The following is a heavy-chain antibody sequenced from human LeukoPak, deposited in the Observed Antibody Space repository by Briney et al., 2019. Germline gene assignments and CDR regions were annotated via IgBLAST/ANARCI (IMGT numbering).Heavy chain of an antibody. Sequence: GESLKISCKGSGYSFTSYWIGWVRQMPGKGLEWMGIIYPGDSDTRYSPSFQGRVTISADKSISTAYLQWSSLKASDTAMYYCASHYFYGSGSSISLPDTFDIWGQGKLVTVSS. J-gene: IGHJ3*02. CDR2: IYPGDSDT. D-gene: IGHD3-10*01. V-gene: IGHV5-51*01. CDR1: GYSFTSYW. CDR3: ASHYFYGSGSSISLPDTFDI.